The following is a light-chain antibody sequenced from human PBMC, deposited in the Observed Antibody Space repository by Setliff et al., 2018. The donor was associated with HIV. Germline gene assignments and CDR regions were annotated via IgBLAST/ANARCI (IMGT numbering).Light chain of an antibody. Sequence: SALTQPASVSGSPGQSITISCTGTGSDVGNYNYVSWYQQHPGKAPKLMIYEVSNRPSGISNRFSGSKSGNTASLTISGLQAEDEADYYCSSHTPSSTLVFGTGTKVTVL. CDR2: EVS. CDR1: GSDVGNYNY. J-gene: IGLJ1*01. V-gene: IGLV2-14*01. CDR3: SSHTPSSTLV.